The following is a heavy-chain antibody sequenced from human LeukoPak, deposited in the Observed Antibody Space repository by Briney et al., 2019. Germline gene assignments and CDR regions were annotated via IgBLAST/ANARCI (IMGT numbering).Heavy chain of an antibody. Sequence: TSSETLSLTCTVSGGSISSSSYYWGWIRQPPGKGLEWIGSIYYSGSTYYNPSLKSRVTISIDTSKNQFSLKLSSVTAADTAVYYCARDARVQKWFGELLKTTTYYFDYWGQGTLVTVSS. CDR1: GGSISSSSYY. CDR3: ARDARVQKWFGELLKTTTYYFDY. J-gene: IGHJ4*02. CDR2: IYYSGST. D-gene: IGHD3-10*01. V-gene: IGHV4-39*07.